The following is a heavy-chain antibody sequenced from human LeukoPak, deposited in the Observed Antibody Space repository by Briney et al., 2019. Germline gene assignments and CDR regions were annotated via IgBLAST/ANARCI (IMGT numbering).Heavy chain of an antibody. CDR3: ARVYYFDSTSYYLDY. V-gene: IGHV3-48*01. J-gene: IGHJ4*02. D-gene: IGHD3-22*01. Sequence: GGSLRLSCAASGFTFSSYSMNWVRQAPGKGLEWVSYISSSSSTIYYADSVKGRFTISRDNAKNSLYLQMNSLRAGDAAVYFCARVYYFDSTSYYLDYWGQGTLVTVSS. CDR2: ISSSSSTI. CDR1: GFTFSSYS.